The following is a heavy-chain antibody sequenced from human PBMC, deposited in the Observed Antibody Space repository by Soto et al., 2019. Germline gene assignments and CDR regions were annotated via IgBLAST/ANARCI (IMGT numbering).Heavy chain of an antibody. J-gene: IGHJ4*02. CDR1: GYIFTNYY. V-gene: IGHV1-46*01. Sequence: QVQLVQSGAEVKKPAASVKVSCKASGYIFTNYYIHWVRQAPGQGLEWMAIINPLPTSGSTNYAQKFHGRVTVTRDTSTSTVYLELSSVRSDDTAVYYCARDLAAAAYWGQGTLVTVSS. CDR2: INPLPTSGST. CDR3: ARDLAAAAY. D-gene: IGHD6-13*01.